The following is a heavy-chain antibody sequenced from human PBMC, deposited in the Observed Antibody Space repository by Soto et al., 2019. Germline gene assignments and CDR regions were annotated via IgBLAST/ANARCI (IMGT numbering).Heavy chain of an antibody. Sequence: EVQLVESGGGLVKPGGSLRLSCAASGFTFSSYSMNWVRQAPGKGLEWVSSISSSSSYIYHADSVKGRFTISRDNAKNSLYLQMNSLRAEDTAVYYCARDGDSGPPGYYYDYYGMDVWGQGTTVTVSS. D-gene: IGHD5-12*01. CDR3: ARDGDSGPPGYYYDYYGMDV. V-gene: IGHV3-21*01. CDR2: ISSSSSYI. J-gene: IGHJ6*02. CDR1: GFTFSSYS.